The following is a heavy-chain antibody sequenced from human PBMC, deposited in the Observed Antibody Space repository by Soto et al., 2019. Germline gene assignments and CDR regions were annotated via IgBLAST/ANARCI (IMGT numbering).Heavy chain of an antibody. CDR3: ARDRAGYYSHFVY. CDR2: IMPFFGSG. V-gene: IGHV1-69*01. J-gene: IGHJ4*02. D-gene: IGHD3-22*01. CDR1: RGTFTNYA. Sequence: QGYLVQSGAEVQKPGSSVKVSCKALRGTFTNYAFSWVRQAPGQGLEWMGGIMPFFGSGNYAQKFQGRINITADESTSSVYLELTSLRSEDTAVYYCARDRAGYYSHFVYWGQGTLVTVSS.